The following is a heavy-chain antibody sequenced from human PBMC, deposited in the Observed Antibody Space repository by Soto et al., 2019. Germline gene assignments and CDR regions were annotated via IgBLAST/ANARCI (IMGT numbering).Heavy chain of an antibody. D-gene: IGHD6-19*01. J-gene: IGHJ4*02. Sequence: GGSLRLSCAASGFTFRSYAMSWVRQAPGKGLEWVSVISGSGGSTYYADSVKGRFTISRDNSRNTLYLQMNSLRAEGTAVYYCAKCSPRYSSGLKAYYFDYWGQGTLVTVSS. CDR1: GFTFRSYA. CDR3: AKCSPRYSSGLKAYYFDY. CDR2: ISGSGGST. V-gene: IGHV3-23*01.